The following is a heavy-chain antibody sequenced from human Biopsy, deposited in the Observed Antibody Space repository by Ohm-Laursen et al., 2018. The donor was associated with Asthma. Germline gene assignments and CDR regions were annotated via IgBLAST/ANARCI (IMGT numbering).Heavy chain of an antibody. CDR1: GFTFSDYY. J-gene: IGHJ4*02. D-gene: IGHD6-19*01. Sequence: GSLRLSCTASGFTFSDYYMSWIRQAPGKGLEWISYINGKSNSIEYADSVKGRFTISRDNAKNSLYLQMNSLGPEDTAVYYCARDSYSSGLYDDFESWGQGTLVTVSS. CDR2: INGKSNSI. CDR3: ARDSYSSGLYDDFES. V-gene: IGHV3-11*01.